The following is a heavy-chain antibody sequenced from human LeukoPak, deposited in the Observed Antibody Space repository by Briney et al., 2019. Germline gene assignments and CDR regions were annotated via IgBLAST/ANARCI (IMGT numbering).Heavy chain of an antibody. V-gene: IGHV1-18*01. D-gene: IGHD1-26*01. CDR2: ISAYNGIT. CDR1: GYTFTSHG. CDR3: ARASRVGAPREEGY. J-gene: IGHJ4*02. Sequence: GASVKVSCKASGYTFTSHGISWVRQAPGQWLEWMGWISAYNGITDYAHQVQGRVTMTTDISTRTAYMELRSLRSDDTAVYYCARASRVGAPREEGYWGQGTLVTVSS.